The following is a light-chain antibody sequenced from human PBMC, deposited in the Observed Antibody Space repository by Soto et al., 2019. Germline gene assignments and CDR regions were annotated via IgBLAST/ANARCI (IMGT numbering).Light chain of an antibody. CDR2: VNNDGSH. Sequence: QSVLTQSPSASDSLGASVKLTCTLSSGHSNYAIAWHQQQPEKGPRFLMRVNNDGSHSKGDGIPDRFSGSSSGAERYLTISSLQSEDEADYYCQTWGPGIRVFGGGTKLTVL. CDR1: SGHSNYA. J-gene: IGLJ2*01. V-gene: IGLV4-69*01. CDR3: QTWGPGIRV.